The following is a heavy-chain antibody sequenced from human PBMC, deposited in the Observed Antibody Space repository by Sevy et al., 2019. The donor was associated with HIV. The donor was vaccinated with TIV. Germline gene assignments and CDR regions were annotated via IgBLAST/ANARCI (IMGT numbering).Heavy chain of an antibody. CDR1: GFTFSSYA. CDR2: ISGSGGST. V-gene: IGHV3-23*01. D-gene: IGHD3-3*01. Sequence: GWSLRLSCAASGFTFSSYAMSWVRQAPGKGLEWVSAISGSGGSTYYADSVKGRFTISRDNSKNTLYLQMNSLRAEDTAVYYCAKDPTPETTYYDFWSGHTITYYFDYWGQGTLVTVSS. CDR3: AKDPTPETTYYDFWSGHTITYYFDY. J-gene: IGHJ4*02.